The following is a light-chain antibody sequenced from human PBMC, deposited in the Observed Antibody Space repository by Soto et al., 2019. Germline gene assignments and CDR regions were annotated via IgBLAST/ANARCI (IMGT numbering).Light chain of an antibody. V-gene: IGKV3-20*01. CDR2: VAS. CDR1: QSVSSNY. CDR3: QQYSSPPRT. J-gene: IGKJ1*01. Sequence: EIVLTQSPGILSLSPGERATLSCRASQSVSSNYLAWYQQKPGQSPRLLIYVASNRATGIPDRFSGSGSGKDFSLTSSRLEPEDFAVYYCQQYSSPPRTFGEGTKVEIK.